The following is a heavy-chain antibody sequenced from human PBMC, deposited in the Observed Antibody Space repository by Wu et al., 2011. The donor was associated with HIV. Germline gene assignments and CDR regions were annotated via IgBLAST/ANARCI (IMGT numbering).Heavy chain of an antibody. CDR2: IYSGGST. CDR3: ARDSHYYYGMDV. V-gene: IGHV3-53*01. CDR1: GFTVSSNY. J-gene: IGHJ6*02. Sequence: VQLVEVWRRLDPAWGSLRLSCAASGFTVSSNYMSWVRQAPGKGLEWVSVIYSGGSTYYADSVKGRFTISRDNSKNTLYLQMNSLRAEDTAVYYCARDSHYYYGMDVWGQGTTVTVSS.